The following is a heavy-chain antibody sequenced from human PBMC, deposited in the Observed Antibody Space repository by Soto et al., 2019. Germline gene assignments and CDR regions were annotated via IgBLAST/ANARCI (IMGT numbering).Heavy chain of an antibody. V-gene: IGHV3-11*06. J-gene: IGHJ3*02. D-gene: IGHD3-9*01. CDR3: ACVIPYFVWVSRHHAFVI. CDR1: GFTFSDYY. Sequence: GGSLRLSCAASGFTFSDYYMSWIRQAPGKGLEWVSYISSSSSYTNYADSVRGRFTISRDNAKNSLYLQMNSLRAEDTAVYYCACVIPYFVWVSRHHAFVIWGQGTMVTVSS. CDR2: ISSSSSYT.